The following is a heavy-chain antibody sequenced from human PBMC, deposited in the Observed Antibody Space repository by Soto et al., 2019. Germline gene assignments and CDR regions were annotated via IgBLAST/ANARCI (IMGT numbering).Heavy chain of an antibody. Sequence: PGGSLRLSCAASGFTFSSYAMNWVRQAPGKGLEWVSAITSNSGGTSYADSVKGRFTVSRDNSKNTLFLQMTGLRAEDTAVYYCANGRNAGSSLPFDSWGQGTLVTVSS. CDR3: ANGRNAGSSLPFDS. D-gene: IGHD2-15*01. CDR2: ITSNSGGT. J-gene: IGHJ4*02. CDR1: GFTFSSYA. V-gene: IGHV3-23*01.